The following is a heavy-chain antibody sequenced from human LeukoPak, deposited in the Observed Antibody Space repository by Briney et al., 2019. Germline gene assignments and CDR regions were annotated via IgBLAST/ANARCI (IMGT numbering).Heavy chain of an antibody. CDR3: ARVGDCDSGSSCSSFDL. D-gene: IGHD1-26*01. V-gene: IGHV3-53*01. Sequence: GGSLRLSCAASGFSVSDNYMTWVRQAPGKGLECVSVMYSGGSTYYADSVKGRFTISRDNSKNTLYLQMNSLTDEDTALYYCARVGDCDSGSSCSSFDLWGQGTMVTVSS. J-gene: IGHJ3*01. CDR2: MYSGGST. CDR1: GFSVSDNY.